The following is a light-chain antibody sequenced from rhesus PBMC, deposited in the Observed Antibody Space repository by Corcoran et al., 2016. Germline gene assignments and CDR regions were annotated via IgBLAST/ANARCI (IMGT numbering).Light chain of an antibody. Sequence: QAALTQPRSVSGSPGQSVTISCTGTSSDIGGYNYFSWYQQHPGTAPKLMISEVNKRPSGVSDRFSGSRSGNTASLTISGLQAEDEADYYCSSYAGINTYIFGVGTRLTVL. J-gene: IGLJ1*01. V-gene: IGLV2-32*02. CDR2: EVN. CDR1: SSDIGGYNY. CDR3: SSYAGINTYI.